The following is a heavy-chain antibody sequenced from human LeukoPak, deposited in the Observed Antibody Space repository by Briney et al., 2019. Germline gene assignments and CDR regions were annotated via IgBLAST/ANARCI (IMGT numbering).Heavy chain of an antibody. CDR1: GGSISSSSYY. CDR3: ARHWIAAAAPYYFDY. V-gene: IGHV4-39*01. D-gene: IGHD6-13*01. CDR2: IYYSGST. Sequence: SETLSLTCTVSGGSISSSSYYWGWIRQPPGKGLEWIGSIYYSGSTYYNPSLKSRVTISVDTSKNQFSLKLSSVTAADTAVYYCARHWIAAAAPYYFDYWGQGTLVTVSS. J-gene: IGHJ4*02.